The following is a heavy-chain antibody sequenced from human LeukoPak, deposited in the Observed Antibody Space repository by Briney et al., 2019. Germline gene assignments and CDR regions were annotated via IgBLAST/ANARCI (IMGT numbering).Heavy chain of an antibody. J-gene: IGHJ4*02. CDR2: ISYDGSNK. CDR1: GFTFSSYG. V-gene: IGHV3-30*18. D-gene: IGHD6-19*01. Sequence: GRSLRPSCAASGFTFSSYGMHWVRQAPGKGLEWVAVISYDGSNKYYADSVKGRFTISRDNSKNTLYLQMNSLRAEDTAVYYCAKGSSGHDYWGQGTLVTVSS. CDR3: AKGSSGHDY.